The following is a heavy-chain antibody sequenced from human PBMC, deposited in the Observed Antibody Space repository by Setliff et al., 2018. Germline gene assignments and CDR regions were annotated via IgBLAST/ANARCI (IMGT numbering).Heavy chain of an antibody. CDR3: AKDSLEVVIALHGMDV. V-gene: IGHV3-30*02. Sequence: GGSLRLSCAASGFTFSRFGMYWVRQAPGKGLEWVAFVRYDGYNKYYADFVKGRFTISRDDAKNTLYLQMNSLTTEDTAVYYCAKDSLEVVIALHGMDVWGQGTTVTVSS. D-gene: IGHD2-21*01. CDR2: VRYDGYNK. J-gene: IGHJ6*02. CDR1: GFTFSRFG.